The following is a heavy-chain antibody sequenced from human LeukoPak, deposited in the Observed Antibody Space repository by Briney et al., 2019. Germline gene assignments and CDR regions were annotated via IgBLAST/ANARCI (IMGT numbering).Heavy chain of an antibody. V-gene: IGHV3-48*03. J-gene: IGHJ5*02. CDR2: INSDGRNI. CDR1: GFIFRSYE. CDR3: ARDHRPYSSSPRWFDP. D-gene: IGHD6-13*01. Sequence: AGGSLRLSCAASGFIFRSYEMHWVRQAPGKGLEWVSYINSDGRNIFYADSVKGRFTVSRDNAENSLYLQMNSLRAEDTAVYYCARDHRPYSSSPRWFDPWGQGTLVTVSS.